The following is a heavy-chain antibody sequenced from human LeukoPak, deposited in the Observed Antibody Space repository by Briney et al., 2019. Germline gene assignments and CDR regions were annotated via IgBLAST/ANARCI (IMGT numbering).Heavy chain of an antibody. CDR1: GGTFSSYA. Sequence: GASVKVSCKASGGTFSSYAISWVRQAPGQGLEWMGGIIPIFGTANYAQKFQGRVTITADESTSTAYMELSSLRSEDTAVYYCARQTDYYYGMDAWGQGTTVTVSS. CDR3: ARQTDYYYGMDA. CDR2: IIPIFGTA. V-gene: IGHV1-69*01. J-gene: IGHJ6*02. D-gene: IGHD2-21*02.